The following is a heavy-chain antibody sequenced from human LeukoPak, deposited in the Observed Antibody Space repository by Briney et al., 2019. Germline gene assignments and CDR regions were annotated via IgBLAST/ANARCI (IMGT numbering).Heavy chain of an antibody. V-gene: IGHV4-34*01. CDR2: VNHSGIT. Sequence: GSLRLSCAASVFSFTSYAMSWVRQPPGKGLEWIGEVNHSGITIYNPSLKSRVTISVDTPKNQFSLKVTFVTAADTAVYYCARPAARGVMGRYFDSWGQGTLVTVSS. CDR3: ARPAARGVMGRYFDS. D-gene: IGHD3-10*01. CDR1: VFSFTSYA. J-gene: IGHJ4*02.